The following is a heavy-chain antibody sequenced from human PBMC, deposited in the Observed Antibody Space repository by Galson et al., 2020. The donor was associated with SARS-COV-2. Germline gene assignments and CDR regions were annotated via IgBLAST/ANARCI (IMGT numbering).Heavy chain of an antibody. CDR1: GGSISSGGYY. CDR2: IYYSGST. CDR3: ARDRLGVCSSTSCYTPYYCCGMDV. V-gene: IGHV4-31*03. Sequence: ASETLSLTCTVSGGSISSGGYYWSWIRQHPGKGLEWIGYIYYSGSTYYNPSLKSRVTISVDTSKNQFSLKLSSVTAADTAVYYCARDRLGVCSSTSCYTPYYCCGMDVWGQGTTVTVSS. J-gene: IGHJ6*02. D-gene: IGHD2-2*02.